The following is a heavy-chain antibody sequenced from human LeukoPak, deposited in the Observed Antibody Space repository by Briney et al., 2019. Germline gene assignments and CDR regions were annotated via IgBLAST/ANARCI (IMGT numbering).Heavy chain of an antibody. V-gene: IGHV1-69*13. Sequence: SVKVSCKASGGTFSSYAISWVRQAPGQGLEWMGGIIPIFGTANYAQKFQGRVTITADESTSTAYMELSSLRAEDTAVYYCARFKGMRSGAFDYWGQGTLVTVSS. CDR3: ARFKGMRSGAFDY. CDR1: GGTFSSYA. D-gene: IGHD2-15*01. CDR2: IIPIFGTA. J-gene: IGHJ4*02.